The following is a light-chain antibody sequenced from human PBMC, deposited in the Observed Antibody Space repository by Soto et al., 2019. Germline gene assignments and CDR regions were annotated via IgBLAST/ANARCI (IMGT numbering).Light chain of an antibody. J-gene: IGKJ5*01. CDR2: DAS. Sequence: EIVLTQSPATLSLYPKERATLSCRASQSVSSYLAWYQQKPGQAPRLLIYDASNRATGIPARFSGSGSGTEFTLTISGLEPADLGVYYCQQRHNWPFTFGHGTRLENK. CDR3: QQRHNWPFT. V-gene: IGKV3-11*01. CDR1: QSVSSY.